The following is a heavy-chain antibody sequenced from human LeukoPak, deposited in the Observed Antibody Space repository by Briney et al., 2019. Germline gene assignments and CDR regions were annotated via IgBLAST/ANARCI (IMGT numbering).Heavy chain of an antibody. CDR2: IYPGDSDT. Sequence: GESLKISCKGSGYRFATYWIGWVRQMPGKGLEWMGIIYPGDSDTRYSPSFQGQVTISADKSFTTAYLQWSSLKASDTAIYYCARHFTSGWSGMDVWGQGTTVIVSS. CDR3: ARHFTSGWSGMDV. V-gene: IGHV5-51*01. CDR1: GYRFATYW. J-gene: IGHJ6*02. D-gene: IGHD6-19*01.